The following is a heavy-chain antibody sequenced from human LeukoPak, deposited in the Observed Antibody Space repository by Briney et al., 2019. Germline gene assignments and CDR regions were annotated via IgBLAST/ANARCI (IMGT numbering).Heavy chain of an antibody. CDR2: ISYDGSNK. J-gene: IGHJ4*02. V-gene: IGHV3-30*04. CDR1: GFTFSNYA. D-gene: IGHD6-19*01. Sequence: GGSLRLSCAASGFTFSNYAIHWVRQAPGKGLEWVAVISYDGSNKYYADSVKGRFTISRDNSRNTLYLQMNSLRAEDTAVYYCAKDKRNIGSGTLHDYWGQGTLVTVSS. CDR3: AKDKRNIGSGTLHDY.